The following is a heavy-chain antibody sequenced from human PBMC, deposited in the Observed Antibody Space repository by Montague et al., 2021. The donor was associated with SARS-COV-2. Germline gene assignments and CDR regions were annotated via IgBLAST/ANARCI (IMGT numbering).Heavy chain of an antibody. J-gene: IGHJ3*02. Sequence: TLSLTCTVSGGPISSGGYYWSWIRQHPGKGLEWIGYIDYSGXTXYXXXXKXRVTISVDTSKNQFSLKLRSVTAADTAVYYCARVRITMIVVVDAFDIWGQGTMVTVSS. V-gene: IGHV4-31*03. CDR2: IDYSGXT. CDR3: ARVRITMIVVVDAFDI. CDR1: GGPISSGGYY. D-gene: IGHD3-22*01.